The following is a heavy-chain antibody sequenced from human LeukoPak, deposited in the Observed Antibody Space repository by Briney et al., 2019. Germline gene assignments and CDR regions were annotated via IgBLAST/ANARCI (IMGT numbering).Heavy chain of an antibody. CDR2: IIPIFGTA. CDR3: ARATTYGDYLDY. D-gene: IGHD4-17*01. CDR1: GGTFSSYA. J-gene: IGHJ4*02. V-gene: IGHV1-69*06. Sequence: ASVKVSCKASGGTFSSYAISWVRQAPGQGLEWMGGIIPIFGTANYAQKFQGRVTITADKSTSTAYMELSSLRSEDTAVYYCARATTYGDYLDYWGQGTLVTVSS.